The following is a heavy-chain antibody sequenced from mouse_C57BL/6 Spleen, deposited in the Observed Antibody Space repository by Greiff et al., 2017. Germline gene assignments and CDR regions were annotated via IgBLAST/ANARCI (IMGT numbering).Heavy chain of an antibody. CDR1: GLNIKNTY. CDR2: IDPANGNT. V-gene: IGHV14-3*01. J-gene: IGHJ3*01. Sequence: VQLQQSVAELVRPGPSVKLSCTVSGLNIKNTYMHWVKQRPEQGLEWIGRIDPANGNTKYAPKFQGKATRTADTSSNTAYLQLSSLTSEDTAIYYCARGQSLPWFAYWGQGTLVTVSA. CDR3: ARGQSLPWFAY. D-gene: IGHD6-1*01.